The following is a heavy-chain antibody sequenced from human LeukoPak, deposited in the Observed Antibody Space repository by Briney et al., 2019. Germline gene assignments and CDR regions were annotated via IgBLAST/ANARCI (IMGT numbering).Heavy chain of an antibody. CDR3: ARGGEWLYDY. CDR2: INHSGST. Sequence: PSETLSLTCAVYGGSFSGYYWSWIRQPPGKGLEWIGEINHSGSTNYNPSLKSRVTISVDTSKNQFSLKLSSVTAADTAVYYCARGGEWLYDYWGQGTLVTVSS. J-gene: IGHJ4*02. V-gene: IGHV4-34*01. CDR1: GGSFSGYY. D-gene: IGHD3-3*01.